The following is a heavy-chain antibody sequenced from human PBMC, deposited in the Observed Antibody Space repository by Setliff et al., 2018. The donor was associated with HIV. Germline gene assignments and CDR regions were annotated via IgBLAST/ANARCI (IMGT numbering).Heavy chain of an antibody. CDR2: IYHSGST. Sequence: PSETLSLTCAVSGYSISSGYYWGWIRQPPGKGLEWIGSIYHSGSTYYNPSLKSRVTISVDTSKNQFSLKLSSVTAADTAVYYCARHPFGYVGWSVGWFDPWGQGTLVTVSS. J-gene: IGHJ5*02. D-gene: IGHD6-19*01. CDR3: ARHPFGYVGWSVGWFDP. CDR1: GYSISSGYY. V-gene: IGHV4-38-2*01.